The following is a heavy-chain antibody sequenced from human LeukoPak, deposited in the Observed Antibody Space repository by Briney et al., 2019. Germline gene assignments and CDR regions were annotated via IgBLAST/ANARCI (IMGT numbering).Heavy chain of an antibody. CDR2: ISYDGSNK. CDR3: AKDGGSGVFFDY. Sequence: GGSLRLSCAASGFTFSTYGMHWVRQAPGKGLEWVAVISYDGSNKYYADSVKGRFTIPRDNSKNTLYLQMNSLRAEDRAVYYCAKDGGSGVFFDYWGQGTLVTVSS. V-gene: IGHV3-30*18. J-gene: IGHJ4*02. D-gene: IGHD3-10*01. CDR1: GFTFSTYG.